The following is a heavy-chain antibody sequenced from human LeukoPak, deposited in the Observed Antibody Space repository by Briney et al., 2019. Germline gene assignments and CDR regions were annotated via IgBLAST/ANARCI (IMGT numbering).Heavy chain of an antibody. CDR3: ALMGDGYDFDY. Sequence: PGGSLRLSCAASGFTVSSNYMSWVRQAPGKGLEWVSVIYSGGSTYYADSVKGRFTISRDNSKNTLYLQMNSLRAEDTAVYYCALMGDGYDFDYWGQGTLVTVSS. V-gene: IGHV3-53*01. CDR1: GFTVSSNY. D-gene: IGHD5-24*01. CDR2: IYSGGST. J-gene: IGHJ4*02.